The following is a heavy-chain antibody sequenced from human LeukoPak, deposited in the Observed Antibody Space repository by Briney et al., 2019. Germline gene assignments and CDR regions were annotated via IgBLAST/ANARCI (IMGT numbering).Heavy chain of an antibody. J-gene: IGHJ6*02. CDR1: GGTFSSYA. D-gene: IGHD5-12*01. CDR2: IIPILGIA. V-gene: IGHV1-69*04. Sequence: ASVKVSCKASGGTFSSYAISWVRQAPGQGLEWMGRIIPILGIANYAQKFQGRVTITADKSTSTAYMELSSLRSEDTAVYYCAARGYSLAYYYYYGMDVWGQGTTVTVSS. CDR3: AARGYSLAYYYYYGMDV.